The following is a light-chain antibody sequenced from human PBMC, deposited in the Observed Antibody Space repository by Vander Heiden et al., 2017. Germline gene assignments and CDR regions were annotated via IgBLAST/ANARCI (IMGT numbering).Light chain of an antibody. Sequence: QSALTQPASVSWSPGQSIPISCTGTSSDVGGYNYVSWYQQHPGKAHKVMIYDVSKRPSGVSNRFSGSKSGNTASLTISGLQAEDEADYYCSAYTSSSNPVFGGGTKLTVL. CDR2: DVS. V-gene: IGLV2-14*01. CDR1: SSDVGGYNY. CDR3: SAYTSSSNPV. J-gene: IGLJ2*01.